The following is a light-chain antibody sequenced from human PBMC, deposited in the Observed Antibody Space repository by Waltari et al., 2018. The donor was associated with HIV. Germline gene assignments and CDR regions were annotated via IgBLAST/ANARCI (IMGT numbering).Light chain of an antibody. J-gene: IGLJ2*01. CDR2: KDT. CDR1: SLPKQY. Sequence: SYDLTQPPPVSVSPGQTARITCSGDSLPKQYAYWYQQKSGQAPRLIIFKDTERPAGIPERFSGSTSGTTVSLTIRGVQAEDEAAYHCQSADSSGTHVVYGGGTKLTV. V-gene: IGLV3-25*03. CDR3: QSADSSGTHVV.